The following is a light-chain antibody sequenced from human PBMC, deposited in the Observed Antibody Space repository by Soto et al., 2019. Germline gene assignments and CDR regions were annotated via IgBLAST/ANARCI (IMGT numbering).Light chain of an antibody. CDR2: AAS. J-gene: IGKJ2*01. CDR3: QQCGISSYP. Sequence: EIVLTQSPRTLSMSPGERAPLSCRASQSISSSYLAWYQQKPGQAPRLLIYAASSRATGIPDRFSGSGSGTDFPLTISRLEPEDCAVYYFQQCGISSYPFGQGTQWEIK. V-gene: IGKV3-20*01. CDR1: QSISSSY.